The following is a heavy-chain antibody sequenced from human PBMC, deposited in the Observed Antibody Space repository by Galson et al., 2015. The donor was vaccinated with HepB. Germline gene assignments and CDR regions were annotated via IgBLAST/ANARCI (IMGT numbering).Heavy chain of an antibody. D-gene: IGHD5-24*01. CDR3: ARFRDGYNFVSDY. CDR1: GYTFTSYD. CDR2: MNPNSGNT. Sequence: SVKVSCKASGYTFTSYDINWVRQATGQGLEWMGWMNPNSGNTGYAQKFQGRVTMTRNTSISTAYMELSSLRSEDTAVYYCARFRDGYNFVSDYWGQGTLVTVSS. J-gene: IGHJ4*02. V-gene: IGHV1-8*01.